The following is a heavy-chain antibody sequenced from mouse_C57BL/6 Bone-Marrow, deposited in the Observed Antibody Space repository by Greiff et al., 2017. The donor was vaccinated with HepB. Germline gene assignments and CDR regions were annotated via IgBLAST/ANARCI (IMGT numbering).Heavy chain of an antibody. CDR1: GYTFTGYW. V-gene: IGHV1-9*01. CDR2: ILPGSGST. J-gene: IGHJ3*01. Sequence: VQLQQSGAELMKPGALVKLSCKATGYTFTGYWIEWVKQRPGHGLEWIGEILPGSGSTNYNEKFKGKTTFTADTSSNTAYMQLSSLTTEDSAIYYGASQGGSFNWAWFAYWGQGTLVTVSA. D-gene: IGHD4-1*02. CDR3: ASQGGSFNWAWFAY.